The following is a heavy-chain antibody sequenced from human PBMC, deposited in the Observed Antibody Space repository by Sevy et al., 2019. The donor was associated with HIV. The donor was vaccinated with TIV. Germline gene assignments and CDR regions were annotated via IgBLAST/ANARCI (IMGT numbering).Heavy chain of an antibody. CDR1: GGSFSGYY. D-gene: IGHD2-2*01. Sequence: SETLSLTCAVYGGSFSGYYWSWIRQPPGKGLEWIGEINHSGSTNYNPSLKSRVTISGDTSKNQFSLKWSSVTAADTAVYYCARHCSSTSCSHAFDIWGQGTMVTVSS. CDR2: INHSGST. J-gene: IGHJ3*02. CDR3: ARHCSSTSCSHAFDI. V-gene: IGHV4-34*01.